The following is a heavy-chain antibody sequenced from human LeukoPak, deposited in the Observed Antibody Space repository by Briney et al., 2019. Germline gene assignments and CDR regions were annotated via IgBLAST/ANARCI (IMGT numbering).Heavy chain of an antibody. CDR3: AREIGYCSGGSCYSRDYYYYYMDV. D-gene: IGHD2-15*01. CDR1: GYTFTSYD. CDR2: MNPNSGNT. Sequence: ASVKVSCKASGYTFTSYDINWVRQATGQGLEWMGWMNPNSGNTGYAQKFQGRVTMTRNTSISTAYMELSSLRSEDTAVYYCAREIGYCSGGSCYSRDYYYYYMDVWGKGTTVTISS. J-gene: IGHJ6*03. V-gene: IGHV1-8*01.